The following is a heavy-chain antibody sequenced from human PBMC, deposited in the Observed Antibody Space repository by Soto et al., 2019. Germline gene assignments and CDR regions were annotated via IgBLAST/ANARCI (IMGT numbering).Heavy chain of an antibody. CDR1: GYTFTSYG. D-gene: IGHD3-3*01. Sequence: ASVKVSCKASGYTFTSYGISWVRQAPGQGLEWMGWISAYNGNTNYAQKLQGRVTMTTDTSTSTAYMELRSLRSDDTAVYYCARLPRFLEWLSSVYYYDMDVWGQGTTVTV. V-gene: IGHV1-18*01. CDR3: ARLPRFLEWLSSVYYYDMDV. J-gene: IGHJ6*02. CDR2: ISAYNGNT.